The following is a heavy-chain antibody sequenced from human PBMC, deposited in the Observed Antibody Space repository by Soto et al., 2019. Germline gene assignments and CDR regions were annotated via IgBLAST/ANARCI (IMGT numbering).Heavy chain of an antibody. CDR3: ARAQQAAYSSSKLAGNWFDP. CDR1: GGSISSYF. V-gene: IGHV4-59*01. D-gene: IGHD6-13*01. Sequence: PWETLSLTCTGSGGSISSYFGSCIRQPTGKGLEGFGSIYYSGSTNYNPSLKSRVTISVDTSKNQFSLKLSSVTAADTAGYYCARAQQAAYSSSKLAGNWFDPWGQGTLVTVSS. J-gene: IGHJ5*02. CDR2: IYYSGST.